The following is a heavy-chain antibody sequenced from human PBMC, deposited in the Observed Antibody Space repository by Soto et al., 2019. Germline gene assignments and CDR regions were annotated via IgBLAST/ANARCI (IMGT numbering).Heavy chain of an antibody. Sequence: ASVKVSCKASGYLFTAYSMHWVRLAPGQGLEWMGVVNPSGGSTKYAQNFQGRVTMTRDTSTTTIYMELSSLRSDDTAIYYCAREENCSGGTCYSEYFHRWGQGTLVTVS. V-gene: IGHV1-46*01. J-gene: IGHJ1*01. CDR1: GYLFTAYS. CDR2: VNPSGGST. D-gene: IGHD2-15*01. CDR3: AREENCSGGTCYSEYFHR.